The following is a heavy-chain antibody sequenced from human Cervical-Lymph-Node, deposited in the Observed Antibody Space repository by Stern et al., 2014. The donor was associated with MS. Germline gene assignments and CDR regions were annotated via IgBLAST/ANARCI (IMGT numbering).Heavy chain of an antibody. V-gene: IGHV1-18*04. CDR3: ARSGTRVPRGY. J-gene: IGHJ4*02. CDR2: ISPYNGNT. CDR1: GYTFTSYG. Sequence: QVQLVQSGPEVKKPGASVKVSCKASGYTFTSYGIAWVRQAPGQGLEWMGCISPYNGNTTYERKLQGRVTLTTNTTTSTAYMELRSLRSDDTAIYFCARSGTRVPRGYWGQGTLITVSS. D-gene: IGHD6-25*01.